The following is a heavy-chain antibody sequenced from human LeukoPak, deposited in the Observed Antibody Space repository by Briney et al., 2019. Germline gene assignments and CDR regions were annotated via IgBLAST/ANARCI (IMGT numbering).Heavy chain of an antibody. V-gene: IGHV3-11*04. CDR1: GFNLGDFY. J-gene: IGHJ2*01. D-gene: IGHD1-26*01. Sequence: PGGSLRLSCAASGFNLGDFYMTRIRQAPGKGLEFISYISDRGSSKDYVDSVRGQFTISRDNANNSLYLQMNTLRVEDTAIYYCARTIVGATVDWYFDLWGRGTPVTVSS. CDR3: ARTIVGATVDWYFDL. CDR2: ISDRGSSK.